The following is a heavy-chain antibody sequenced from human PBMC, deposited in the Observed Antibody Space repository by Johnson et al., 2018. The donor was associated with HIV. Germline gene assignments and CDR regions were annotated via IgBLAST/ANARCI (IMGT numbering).Heavy chain of an antibody. Sequence: QMMLVESGGGVVRPGGSLRLSCAASGFTFTDYYMSWIRQAPGKGLEWVSYISSSGSTIFYADSVKGRFPISRDNAKNSLYLQMNSLRAEDTAVYYCARDRKYQLLLKLSSADAFDIWGQGTMVTVSS. CDR1: GFTFTDYY. V-gene: IGHV3-11*04. CDR3: ARDRKYQLLLKLSSADAFDI. CDR2: ISSSGSTI. J-gene: IGHJ3*02. D-gene: IGHD2-2*01.